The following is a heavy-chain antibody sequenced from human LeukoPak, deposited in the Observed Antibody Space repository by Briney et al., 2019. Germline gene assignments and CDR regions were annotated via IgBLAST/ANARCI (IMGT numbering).Heavy chain of an antibody. CDR3: ARAFIDDAFGI. V-gene: IGHV4-59*01. D-gene: IGHD1-26*01. CDR2: IYYSGST. CDR1: GGSISSYY. Sequence: PSETLSLTCTVSGGSISSYYWSWIRQPPGKGLEWIGYIYYSGSTNYNPSLKSRVTISVDTSKNQFSLKLSSVTAADTAVYYCARAFIDDAFGIWGQGTMVTVSS. J-gene: IGHJ3*02.